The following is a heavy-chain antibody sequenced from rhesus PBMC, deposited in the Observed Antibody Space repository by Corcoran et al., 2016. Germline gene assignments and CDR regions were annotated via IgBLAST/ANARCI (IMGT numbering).Heavy chain of an antibody. CDR2: ISGSGGST. V-gene: IGHV4-173*01. J-gene: IGHJ4*01. CDR3: ARANSGSWNFDY. CDR1: GGSISSNY. D-gene: IGHD6-25*01. Sequence: QLQLQESGPGLVKPSETLSLPCAVSGGSISSNYWRWIRQPQGKGLEWIGRISGSGGSTDHNPSLKSRVTISTDTSKNQFSLKPSSVTAADTAVYYCARANSGSWNFDYWGQGVLVTVSS.